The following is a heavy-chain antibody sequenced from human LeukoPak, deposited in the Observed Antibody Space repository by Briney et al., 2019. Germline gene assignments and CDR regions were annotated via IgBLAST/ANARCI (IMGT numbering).Heavy chain of an antibody. J-gene: IGHJ6*03. CDR2: INAGNGNT. V-gene: IGHV1-3*01. CDR3: ARDTRVVPAAIGFYYYYMDV. Sequence: GASVKVSCKASGYTFTSYAMHWVRQAPGQRLEWMGWINAGNGNTKYSQKFQGRVTITRDTSASTAYMELSSLRSEDTAVYYCARDTRVVPAAIGFYYYYMDVWGKGTTVTVSS. CDR1: GYTFTSYA. D-gene: IGHD2-2*02.